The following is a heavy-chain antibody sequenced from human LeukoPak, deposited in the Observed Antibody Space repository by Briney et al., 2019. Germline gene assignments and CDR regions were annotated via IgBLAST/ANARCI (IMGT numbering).Heavy chain of an antibody. CDR1: GYTFTSYG. Sequence: ASVKVSCKASGYTFTSYGISWVRQAPGQGLEWMGWISAYNGNTNYAQNLQGRVTITTETSTSTAYMDLRSLRSDDTAVYYCARPLHYDSTGYHQYYFDHWGQGTLVTVSS. J-gene: IGHJ4*02. CDR3: ARPLHYDSTGYHQYYFDH. V-gene: IGHV1-18*01. D-gene: IGHD3-22*01. CDR2: ISAYNGNT.